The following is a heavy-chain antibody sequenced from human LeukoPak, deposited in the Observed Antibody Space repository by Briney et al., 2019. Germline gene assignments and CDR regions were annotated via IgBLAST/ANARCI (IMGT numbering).Heavy chain of an antibody. CDR1: GFTFSDYY. J-gene: IGHJ4*02. D-gene: IGHD5-18*01. CDR3: AREQVQLWSGGHRYYFDY. Sequence: PGGSLRLSCAAPGFTFSDYYMSWIRQAPGKGLEWVSYISSSGSTIYYADSVRGRFTISRDNSKNSLYLQMNSLRAEDTAVYYCAREQVQLWSGGHRYYFDYWGQGTLVTVSS. CDR2: ISSSGSTI. V-gene: IGHV3-11*04.